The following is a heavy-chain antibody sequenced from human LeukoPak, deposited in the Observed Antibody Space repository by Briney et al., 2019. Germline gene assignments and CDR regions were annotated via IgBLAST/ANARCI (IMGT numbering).Heavy chain of an antibody. Sequence: LWGSLRLSCAASGFTFDDCGMSWVRHAPGKGLEWVSGINGNGGSTGYGDSMKGRFTISRDNAKNSLYLQMNSLRVEDTALYHCARNYHGSGSTAFDIWGQGTMVTVSS. D-gene: IGHD3-10*01. V-gene: IGHV3-20*01. CDR2: INGNGGST. CDR3: ARNYHGSGSTAFDI. CDR1: GFTFDDCG. J-gene: IGHJ3*02.